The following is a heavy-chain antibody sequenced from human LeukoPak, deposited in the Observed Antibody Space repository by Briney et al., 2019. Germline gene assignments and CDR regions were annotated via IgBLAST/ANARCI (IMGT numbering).Heavy chain of an antibody. CDR2: MNPNSGNT. CDR3: AKXGAAARRTPNPRWFDP. CDR1: GYTFTSYD. D-gene: IGHD6-6*01. Sequence: ASVKVSCKASGYTFTSYDINWVRQATGQGLEWMGWMNPNSGNTGYAQKFQGRVSMTWNTSISAAYMELSSLKSEDTAVYYCAKXGAAARRTPNPRWFDPWGQGTLVTVSS. J-gene: IGHJ5*02. V-gene: IGHV1-8*01.